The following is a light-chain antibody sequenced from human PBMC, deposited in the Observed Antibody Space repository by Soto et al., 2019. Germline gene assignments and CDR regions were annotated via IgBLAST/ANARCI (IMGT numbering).Light chain of an antibody. CDR1: QSLGSTY. V-gene: IGKV3-20*01. CDR3: QQYGSSPIT. CDR2: GAS. Sequence: EIVLTQSPGTLSLSPGEGATLSCRASQSLGSTYLAWYQQKPGQAPRLLIYGASNRATGIPDRFSGSGSGTDFTFTISRREPEDFAVYYCQQYGSSPITFGQGTRLEIK. J-gene: IGKJ5*01.